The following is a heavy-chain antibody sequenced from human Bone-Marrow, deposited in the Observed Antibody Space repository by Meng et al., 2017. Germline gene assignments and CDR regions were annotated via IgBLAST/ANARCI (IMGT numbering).Heavy chain of an antibody. J-gene: IGHJ4*02. V-gene: IGHV3-9*01. D-gene: IGHD6-13*01. CDR1: GFTFDDYA. CDR2: ISWNSGSI. CDR3: AKEAYSSSWYPDYFDY. Sequence: SLRLSCAASGFTFDDYAMHWVRQAPGKGLEWVSGISWNSGSIGYADSVKGRFTISRDNAKNSLYLQMNSLRAEDTALYYCAKEAYSSSWYPDYFDYWGQGTLVTVSS.